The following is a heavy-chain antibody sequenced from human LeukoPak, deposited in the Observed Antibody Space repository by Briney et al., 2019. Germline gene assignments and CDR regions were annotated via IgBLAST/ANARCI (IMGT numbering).Heavy chain of an antibody. CDR1: AYPFIDYY. D-gene: IGHD7-27*01. V-gene: IGHV1-2*02. CDR2: INPNSGDT. Sequence: ASVTVSCKASAYPFIDYYIHWVRQTPGQGLEWMGWINPNSGDTHYAQRFQGRVTVTRDTTIDTAFMELSRLTSDDTAVYYCAREMNWDQWYFDLWGRGTLLIVSS. J-gene: IGHJ2*01. CDR3: AREMNWDQWYFDL.